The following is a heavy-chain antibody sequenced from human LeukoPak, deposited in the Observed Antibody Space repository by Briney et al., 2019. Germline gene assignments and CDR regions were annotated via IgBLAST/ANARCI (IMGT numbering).Heavy chain of an antibody. J-gene: IGHJ4*02. CDR1: GFTFSNAW. V-gene: IGHV3-15*01. Sequence: GGSLRLSCAASGFTFSNAWMSWVRQAPGKGLEWVGRIKSKTDGGTTDYAAPVKGRFTISRDDSKNTLYLQMNSLETEDTAMYYCARRDLSLDYWGRGALVTVSS. D-gene: IGHD3-16*02. CDR3: ARRDLSLDY. CDR2: IKSKTDGGTT.